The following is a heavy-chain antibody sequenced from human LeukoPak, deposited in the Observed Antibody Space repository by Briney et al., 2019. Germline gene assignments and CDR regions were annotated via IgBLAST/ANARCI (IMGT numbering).Heavy chain of an antibody. CDR2: IYYGGST. V-gene: IGHV4-31*03. CDR1: GGSISSGGYY. J-gene: IGHJ5*02. D-gene: IGHD4-11*01. CDR3: ARVTTYWFDP. Sequence: PSETLSLTCTVSGGSISSGGYYWSWIRQHPGKGLEWIGYIYYGGSTYYNPSLKSRVTISVDTSKNQFSLKLSSVTAADTAVYYCARVTTYWFDPWGQGTLVTVSS.